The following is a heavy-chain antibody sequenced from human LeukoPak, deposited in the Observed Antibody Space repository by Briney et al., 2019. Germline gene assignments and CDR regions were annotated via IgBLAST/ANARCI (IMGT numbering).Heavy chain of an antibody. Sequence: SETLSLTCAVYGGSFSGYYWSWIRQPPGKGLEWIGEINHSGSTNYNPSLKSRVTISVDTSKNQFSLKLSSVTAADTAVYYCARGIWVKDYYDISGYYPFDYWGQGTLVTVSS. CDR3: ARGIWVKDYYDISGYYPFDY. D-gene: IGHD3-22*01. CDR2: INHSGST. J-gene: IGHJ4*02. V-gene: IGHV4-34*01. CDR1: GGSFSGYY.